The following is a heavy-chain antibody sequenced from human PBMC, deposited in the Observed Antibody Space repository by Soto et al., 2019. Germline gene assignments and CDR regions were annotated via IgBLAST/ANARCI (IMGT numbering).Heavy chain of an antibody. D-gene: IGHD4-4*01. CDR2: ISAYNGNT. J-gene: IGHJ6*02. CDR3: ARDPPYSNYVGRRYYYYGMDV. Sequence: EAGVTVSCKGSVYTFTSYGISWVRQAPGQGLEGMGWISAYNGNTNYAQKLEGRVTMTTDTSTSTAYMELRSLRSADTAVYYCARDPPYSNYVGRRYYYYGMDVWGQGTTVTVSS. V-gene: IGHV1-18*01. CDR1: VYTFTSYG.